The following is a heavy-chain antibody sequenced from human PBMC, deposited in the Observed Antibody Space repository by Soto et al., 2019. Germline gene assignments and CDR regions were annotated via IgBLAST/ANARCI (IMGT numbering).Heavy chain of an antibody. D-gene: IGHD6-19*01. V-gene: IGHV3-23*01. CDR2: ISGSGGST. CDR3: AKDRNSVGGWYGLHY. CDR1: SYA. J-gene: IGHJ4*02. Sequence: SYAGSWISQDPGKGLEWVSAISGSGGSTYYADSVKGRFTISRDNSKNTLYLQMNSLRAEDTAVYYCAKDRNSVGGWYGLHYWGQGTLVTVYS.